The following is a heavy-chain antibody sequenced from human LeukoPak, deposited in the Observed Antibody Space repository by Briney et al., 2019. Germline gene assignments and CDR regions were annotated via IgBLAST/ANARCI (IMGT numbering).Heavy chain of an antibody. J-gene: IGHJ4*02. Sequence: ASVKVSCKASGYTFTGYYMHWVRQAPGQGLEWMGWINPNSGGTNYAQKFQGRVTMTRDTSISTAYMELSSLRSEDTAVYYCARSVAAAGIGVDYWGQGTLATVSS. CDR3: ARSVAAAGIGVDY. D-gene: IGHD6-13*01. CDR2: INPNSGGT. V-gene: IGHV1-2*02. CDR1: GYTFTGYY.